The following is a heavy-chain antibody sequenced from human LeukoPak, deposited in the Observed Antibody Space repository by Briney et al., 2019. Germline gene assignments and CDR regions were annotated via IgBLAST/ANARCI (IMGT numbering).Heavy chain of an antibody. D-gene: IGHD2-15*01. J-gene: IGHJ4*02. Sequence: GESLKISCKGSGYSFTTYWIGWVRQMPGKGLECLGVIYPGDSDTRYSPSFQGQVTISADKSISTAYLQWSSLKASDTAMYYCARRLCSGGSCYNSFDYWGQGTLVTVSS. V-gene: IGHV5-51*01. CDR3: ARRLCSGGSCYNSFDY. CDR1: GYSFTTYW. CDR2: IYPGDSDT.